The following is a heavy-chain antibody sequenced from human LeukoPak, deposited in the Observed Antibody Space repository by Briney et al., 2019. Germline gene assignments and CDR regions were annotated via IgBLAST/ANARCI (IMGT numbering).Heavy chain of an antibody. Sequence: SETLSLTCTVSGYSISSGYYWGWIRQPPGKGLEWIGSIYHSGSTYYNPSLKSRVTISVDTSKNQFSLKLSSVTAADTAVYYCARDLRVDNLRFPYNWSDPWGQGTLVTVSS. V-gene: IGHV4-38-2*02. CDR1: GYSISSGYY. J-gene: IGHJ5*02. CDR2: IYHSGST. D-gene: IGHD1-14*01. CDR3: ARDLRVDNLRFPYNWSDP.